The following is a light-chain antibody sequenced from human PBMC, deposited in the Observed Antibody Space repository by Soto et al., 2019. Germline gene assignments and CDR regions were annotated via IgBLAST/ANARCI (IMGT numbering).Light chain of an antibody. CDR2: TNT. CDR1: RSNIGTNP. J-gene: IGLJ2*01. CDR3: AAWDDSLNSVI. V-gene: IGLV1-44*01. Sequence: QSVLTQPPSASGTPGQSVSISCSGSRSNIGTNPVNWYQQLPGTAPKLLFYTNTQRPSGVPDRFSACKSGTSASLAISGLQSEDEADYYCAAWDDSLNSVIFGGGTKLTVL.